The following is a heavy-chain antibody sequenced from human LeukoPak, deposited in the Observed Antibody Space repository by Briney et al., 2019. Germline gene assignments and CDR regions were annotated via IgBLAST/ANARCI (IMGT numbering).Heavy chain of an antibody. Sequence: GGSLRLSCAASGFTFSSYAMSWVRQAPGKGLEWVSAISGSGGSTYYADSVKGRFTISRDNSKNTLYLQMNSLRAEDTAVYYCATPTPPIAVAGTNFDYWGQGTLVTVSS. D-gene: IGHD6-19*01. J-gene: IGHJ4*02. V-gene: IGHV3-23*01. CDR1: GFTFSSYA. CDR3: ATPTPPIAVAGTNFDY. CDR2: ISGSGGST.